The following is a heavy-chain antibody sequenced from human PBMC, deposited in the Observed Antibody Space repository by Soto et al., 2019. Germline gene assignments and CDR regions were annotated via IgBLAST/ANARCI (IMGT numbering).Heavy chain of an antibody. CDR3: ARDRPHYYGSGSYYYPHFDY. CDR1: GFTVSSNY. Sequence: GGSLRLSCAASGFTVSSNYMSWVRQAPGKGLEWVSVIYSGGSTYYADSVKGRFTISRDNSKNTLYLQMNSLRAEDTAVYYCARDRPHYYGSGSYYYPHFDYWGQGTLVTVSS. CDR2: IYSGGST. V-gene: IGHV3-53*01. D-gene: IGHD3-10*01. J-gene: IGHJ4*02.